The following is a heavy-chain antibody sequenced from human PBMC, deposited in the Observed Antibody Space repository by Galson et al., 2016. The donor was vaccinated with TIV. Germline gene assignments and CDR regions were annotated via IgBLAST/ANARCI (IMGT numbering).Heavy chain of an antibody. J-gene: IGHJ6*02. V-gene: IGHV3-30-3*01. CDR2: ISYYGSDK. D-gene: IGHD4-11*01. CDR1: GFAFSTYA. CDR3: ARGDYPATVTTYYYYGMDV. Sequence: SLRLSCAVSGFAFSTYAMHWVRQAPGKGLEWVALISYYGSDKYYADSVKGRFTISRDNSKNTLYLQMNNLRAEDTAVYYCARGDYPATVTTYYYYGMDVRGQGTTVTVSS.